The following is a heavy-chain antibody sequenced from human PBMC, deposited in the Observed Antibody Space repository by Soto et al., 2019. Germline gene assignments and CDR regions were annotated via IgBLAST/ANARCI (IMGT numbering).Heavy chain of an antibody. CDR1: GFSLTTSGVG. CDR2: IFWDVDK. D-gene: IGHD3-3*01. Sequence: QITLNESGPTVVKPTEALTLTCRFSGFSLTTSGVGVGWIRQSPGKAPEWLALIFWDVDKSDSASPKSRLTITNDTFKKQVVLTVSDLDPTDTATYYCAHRVLRTVFGLVTTPAIYFDFWDQGTPVAFSS. CDR3: AHRVLRTVFGLVTTPAIYFDF. J-gene: IGHJ4*02. V-gene: IGHV2-5*02.